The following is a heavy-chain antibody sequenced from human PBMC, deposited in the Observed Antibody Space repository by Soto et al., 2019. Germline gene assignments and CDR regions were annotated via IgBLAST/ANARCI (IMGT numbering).Heavy chain of an antibody. CDR1: GFTFSSYE. J-gene: IGHJ3*01. D-gene: IGHD6-25*01. V-gene: IGHV3-48*03. CDR2: ISSSGSTK. Sequence: GGSLRLSCVASGFTFSSYEMNWVTQAPGKGLEWVSYISSSGSTKYYADTVKGRFSISRDNAKNSLFLQMNSLREEDTAVYYCARADSGVDAFDFWGHGTMVTVSS. CDR3: ARADSGVDAFDF.